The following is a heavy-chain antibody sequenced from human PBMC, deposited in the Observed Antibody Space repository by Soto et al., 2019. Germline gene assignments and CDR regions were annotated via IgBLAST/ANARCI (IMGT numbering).Heavy chain of an antibody. CDR2: ISSSSSTI. CDR1: GFTFSSYS. V-gene: IGHV3-48*01. Sequence: HPGGSLRLSCAASGFTFSSYSMNWVRQAPGKGLEWVSYISSSSSTIYYADSVKGRFTISRDNAKNSLYLQMNSLRAEDTAVYYWSRGYDILTGLCDYWGQGTRVTVSS. D-gene: IGHD3-9*01. CDR3: SRGYDILTGLCDY. J-gene: IGHJ4*02.